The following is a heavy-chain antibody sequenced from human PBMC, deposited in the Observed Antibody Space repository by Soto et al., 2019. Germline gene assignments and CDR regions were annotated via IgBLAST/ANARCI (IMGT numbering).Heavy chain of an antibody. CDR1: GGSISEKY. V-gene: IGHV4-4*07. CDR3: VASLAASGLNWLDP. D-gene: IGHD6-13*01. CDR2: IFANGHT. J-gene: IGHJ5*02. Sequence: SETLSPTCIVSGGSISEKYWNWVRQPPGKGLEWIGLIFANGHTDYNPSPKSRVTMSVDASKNQFSLRLTSMTAADTAVYYCVASLAASGLNWLDPWGRGTLVTVSS.